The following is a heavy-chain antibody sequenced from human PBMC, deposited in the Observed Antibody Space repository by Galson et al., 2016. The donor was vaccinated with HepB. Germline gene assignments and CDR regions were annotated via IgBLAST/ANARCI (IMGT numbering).Heavy chain of an antibody. Sequence: SVKVSCKAAGYTFTNHFMHWVRQAPGQGLEWMGMINPSGGSTRYAQTLQGRVTMTRDTSTSTVYMELSSLRSEDTAVYYCARIPGLLLWFGEPPAGYFDYWGQGTLVTVSS. V-gene: IGHV1-46*01. J-gene: IGHJ4*02. CDR1: GYTFTNHF. CDR2: INPSGGST. CDR3: ARIPGLLLWFGEPPAGYFDY. D-gene: IGHD3-10*01.